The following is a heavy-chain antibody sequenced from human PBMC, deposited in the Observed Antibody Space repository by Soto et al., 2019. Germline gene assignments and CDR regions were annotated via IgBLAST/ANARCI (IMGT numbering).Heavy chain of an antibody. J-gene: IGHJ6*02. CDR1: GFTFSSYA. CDR3: AKGGGSKDYYDTSGYYLYYYYAMDV. D-gene: IGHD3-22*01. V-gene: IGHV3-23*01. CDR2: LSGSGVST. Sequence: EVQLLESGGGLVQPGGSLRLSCAASGFTFSSYAMTWVRQAPGKGLEWVSALSGSGVSTYYADSVKGRFTISRDKSKNTLYLEMKSLRAEDTAVYYCAKGGGSKDYYDTSGYYLYYYYAMDVWGQGTTVTVSS.